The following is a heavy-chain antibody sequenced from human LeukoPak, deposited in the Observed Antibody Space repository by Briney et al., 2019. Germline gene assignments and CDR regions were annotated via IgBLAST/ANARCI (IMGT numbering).Heavy chain of an antibody. CDR1: GYSLSSGYY. D-gene: IGHD3-10*01. Sequence: PSQTLSLTCAVSGYSLSSGYYWGWIRQPPGKGLEWSGSVYHSGSTYYNPSLKSRVTISVDTSKNQFSLKLSSVTAADTAVYYCARQRHYYGSGSYLHAFDIWGQGTMVTVSS. CDR3: ARQRHYYGSGSYLHAFDI. V-gene: IGHV4-38-2*01. J-gene: IGHJ3*02. CDR2: VYHSGST.